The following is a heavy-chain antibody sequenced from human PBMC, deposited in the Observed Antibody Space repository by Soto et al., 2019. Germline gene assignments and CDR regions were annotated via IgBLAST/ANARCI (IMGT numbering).Heavy chain of an antibody. CDR1: GLTFSSYW. V-gene: IGHV3-74*01. CDR2: IKRDGSDT. D-gene: IGHD3-10*01. CDR3: ARDDGTGTYYTPS. J-gene: IGHJ5*02. Sequence: EEQLVESGGGLVQPGGYLRLSCAASGLTFSSYWMHWVRQAPGKGLVWVSRIKRDGSDTSYAGSVKGRFTISRDNAKSILYLQMNSLRAEDTAVYYCARDDGTGTYYTPSWGQGTLVTVSS.